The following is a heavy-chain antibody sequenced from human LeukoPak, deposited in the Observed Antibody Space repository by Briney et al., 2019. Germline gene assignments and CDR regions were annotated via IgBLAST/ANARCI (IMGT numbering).Heavy chain of an antibody. J-gene: IGHJ4*02. CDR3: ARQGQQLVFPFDY. CDR1: GGSISSSSYY. V-gene: IGHV4-39*01. Sequence: PSETLSLTCTVSGGSISSSSYYWGWIRQPPGKGLEWIGSIYYSGSTYYNPSLKSRVTISVDTSKNQFSLKLSSVTAADTAVYYCARQGQQLVFPFDYWGQGTLVTVSS. CDR2: IYYSGST. D-gene: IGHD6-13*01.